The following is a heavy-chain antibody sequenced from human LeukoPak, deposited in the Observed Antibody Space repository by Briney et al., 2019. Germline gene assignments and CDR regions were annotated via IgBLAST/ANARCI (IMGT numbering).Heavy chain of an antibody. D-gene: IGHD5-18*01. CDR3: AKGGYSYGDLEGYFDY. CDR2: ISWNSGSI. CDR1: GFTFDDYA. V-gene: IGHV3-9*03. Sequence: GRSLRLSCAASGFTFDDYAMHWVRQAPGKGLEWVSDISWNSGSIGYADSVKGRFTISRDNAKNSLYLQMNSLRAEDMALYYCAKGGYSYGDLEGYFDYWGQGTLVTVSS. J-gene: IGHJ4*02.